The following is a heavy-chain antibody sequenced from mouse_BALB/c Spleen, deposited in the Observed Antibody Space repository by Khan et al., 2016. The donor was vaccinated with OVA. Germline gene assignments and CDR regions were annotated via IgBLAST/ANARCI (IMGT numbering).Heavy chain of an antibody. CDR3: ARDETAPYDVDY. D-gene: IGHD2-14*01. CDR2: ISYDGIN. Sequence: EVQLQASGPGLVKPSQSLSLTCSVTGYSITSGCYWNWIRQFPGNKLEWMGYISYDGINNYNPSLQNRISITRDTSKNPFFLKLNSVTTEDTATYDGARDETAPYDVDYGGQGTTLTVSS. V-gene: IGHV3-6*02. J-gene: IGHJ2*01. CDR1: GYSITSGCY.